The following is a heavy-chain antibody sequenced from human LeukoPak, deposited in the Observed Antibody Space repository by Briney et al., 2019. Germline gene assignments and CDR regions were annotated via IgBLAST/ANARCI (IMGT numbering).Heavy chain of an antibody. CDR1: GDSISTSNSY. D-gene: IGHD3-3*01. CDR2: IYYSGNT. CDR3: ARGGRITIFGVVTRPYYFDY. Sequence: SETLSPTCTVSGDSISTSNSYWGWIRQPPGKGLEWIGSIYYSGNTYYNASLKSRVTISVDTSKNQFSLKLSSVTAADTAVYYCARGGRITIFGVVTRPYYFDYWGQGTLVTVSS. J-gene: IGHJ4*02. V-gene: IGHV4-39*07.